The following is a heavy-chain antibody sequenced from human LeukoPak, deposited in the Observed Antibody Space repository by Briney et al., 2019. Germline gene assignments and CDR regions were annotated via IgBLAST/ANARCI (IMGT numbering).Heavy chain of an antibody. V-gene: IGHV3-23*01. CDR2: IFPSGGEI. D-gene: IGHD3-22*01. Sequence: GGSLRLSCAASGFTFSTFATIWVRQPPGKGLEWVSSIFPSGGEIHYADSVRGRFTISRDNSKSTLSLQMNSLRAEDTAIYYCARCTTASSGWCNWLDPWGQGTLVTVSS. CDR1: GFTFSTFA. J-gene: IGHJ5*02. CDR3: ARCTTASSGWCNWLDP.